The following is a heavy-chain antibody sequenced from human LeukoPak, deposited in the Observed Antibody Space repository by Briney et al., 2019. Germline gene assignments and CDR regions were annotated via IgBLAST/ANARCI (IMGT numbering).Heavy chain of an antibody. J-gene: IGHJ4*02. V-gene: IGHV3-7*01. CDR1: GFTFSSYS. CDR2: IKQDGSEK. CDR3: ARESFAARWD. D-gene: IGHD6-6*01. Sequence: GGSLRLSCAASGFTFSSYSMNWVRQAPGKGLEWVANIKQDGSEKDYVDSVKGRFTISRDNAKNSLYLQMNSLTAEDTAVYYCARESFAARWDWGQGTLVTVSS.